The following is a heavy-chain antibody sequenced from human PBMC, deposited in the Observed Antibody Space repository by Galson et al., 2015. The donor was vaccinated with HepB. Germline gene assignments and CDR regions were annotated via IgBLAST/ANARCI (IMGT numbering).Heavy chain of an antibody. V-gene: IGHV3-9*01. D-gene: IGHD5-18*01. CDR3: AKDRGGGGYSYGTFDY. CDR1: GFTFEDYG. CDR2: ISWNSEST. Sequence: SLRLSCAASGFTFEDYGMHWVRQVPGKGLEWVAGISWNSESTGYADSVKGRFTSSRDNSKNTLYLQINSLRAEDTAVYYCAKDRGGGGYSYGTFDYWGQGTLVTVSS. J-gene: IGHJ4*02.